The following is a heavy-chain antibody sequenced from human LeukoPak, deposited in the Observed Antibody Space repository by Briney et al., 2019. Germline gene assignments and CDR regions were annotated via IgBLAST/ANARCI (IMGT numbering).Heavy chain of an antibody. V-gene: IGHV3-30*02. D-gene: IGHD5-18*01. CDR3: AKDRSYHYFDY. CDR1: GFTFSTYG. CDR2: IRYDGSEK. Sequence: GGSLRLSCAASGFTFSTYGMHWVRQAPGKGLEWVAFIRYDGSEKYSTDSVKGRFTISRDNSKNTLYLRMNSLTAEDTAVYYCAKDRSYHYFDYWGQRTLVTVSS. J-gene: IGHJ4*02.